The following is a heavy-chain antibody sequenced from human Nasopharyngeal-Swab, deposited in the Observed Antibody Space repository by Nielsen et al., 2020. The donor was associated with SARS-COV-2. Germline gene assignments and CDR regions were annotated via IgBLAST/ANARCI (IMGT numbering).Heavy chain of an antibody. Sequence: GGSLRLSCAASGFTFSSHAMSWVRQAPGKGLEWVSAISGSGGSTYYADSVKGRFTISRDNSKNTLYLQMNSLRAEDTAVYYCAKDGPYYYDSSGYYRGVASFDHWGQGTLVTVSS. CDR2: ISGSGGST. CDR1: GFTFSSHA. D-gene: IGHD3-22*01. CDR3: AKDGPYYYDSSGYYRGVASFDH. J-gene: IGHJ4*02. V-gene: IGHV3-23*01.